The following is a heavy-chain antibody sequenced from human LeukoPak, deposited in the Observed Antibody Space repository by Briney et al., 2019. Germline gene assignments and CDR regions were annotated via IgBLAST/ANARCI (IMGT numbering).Heavy chain of an antibody. J-gene: IGHJ3*02. Sequence: GGPLRLSCAASGFTFRSCWMHWVRQVPGKELVWVSRINGDGSATNYADSVRGRFTISRDNAKNTLYLQMNSLRADDSAVYYCASLVGGYYPPVEAFDIWGQGTMVTVSS. V-gene: IGHV3-74*01. D-gene: IGHD3-3*01. CDR2: INGDGSAT. CDR3: ASLVGGYYPPVEAFDI. CDR1: GFTFRSCW.